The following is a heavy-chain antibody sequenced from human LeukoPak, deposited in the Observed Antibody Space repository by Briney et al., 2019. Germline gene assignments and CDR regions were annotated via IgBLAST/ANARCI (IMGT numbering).Heavy chain of an antibody. J-gene: IGHJ3*02. CDR1: GFTFSSYW. Sequence: GGSLRLSCAASGFTFSSYWMHWVRQAPGKGLEWVSAISGSGGSTYYADSVKGRFTISRDNSKNTLYLQMNSLRAEDTAVYYCAKGLRYYYDFDAFDIWGQGTMVTVSS. D-gene: IGHD3-22*01. CDR2: ISGSGGST. CDR3: AKGLRYYYDFDAFDI. V-gene: IGHV3-23*01.